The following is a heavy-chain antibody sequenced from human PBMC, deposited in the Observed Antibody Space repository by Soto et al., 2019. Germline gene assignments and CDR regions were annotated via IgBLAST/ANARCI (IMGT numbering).Heavy chain of an antibody. J-gene: IGHJ6*02. CDR1: GYSFTSYW. CDR2: IDPSDSYT. V-gene: IGHV5-10-1*01. Sequence: PGESLKISCKGSGYSFTSYWISWVRQMPGKGLEWMGRIDPSDSYTNYSPSFQGHVTTSADKSISTAYLQWSSLKASDTAMYYCATSKGYCSGGSCSLGYYYYYGMDVWGQGTTVTVSS. D-gene: IGHD2-15*01. CDR3: ATSKGYCSGGSCSLGYYYYYGMDV.